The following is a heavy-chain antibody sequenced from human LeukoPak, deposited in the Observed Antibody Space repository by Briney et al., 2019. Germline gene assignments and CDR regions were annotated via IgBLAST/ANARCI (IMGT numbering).Heavy chain of an antibody. D-gene: IGHD5-24*01. V-gene: IGHV4-34*01. CDR2: INHSGST. CDR3: ARTLKRAITPFDY. J-gene: IGHJ4*02. CDR1: GGSFSGYY. Sequence: KPSETLSLTCAVYGGSFSGYYWSWIRQPPGKGLEWIGEINHSGSTNYNPSLKSRVTISVDTSKNQFSLKLSSVTAAVTAVYYCARTLKRAITPFDYWGQGTLVAVSS.